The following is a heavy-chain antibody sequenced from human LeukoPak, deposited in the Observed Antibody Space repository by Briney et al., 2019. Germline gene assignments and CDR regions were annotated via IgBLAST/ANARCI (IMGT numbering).Heavy chain of an antibody. D-gene: IGHD6-19*01. V-gene: IGHV3-30*02. CDR1: GFTFSSYG. Sequence: GGSLRLSCAASGFTFSSYGMHWVRQAPGKGLEWVAFIRYDGSNKYYADSVKGRFTISRDNAKNTLYLQMNSLRAEDTAVYYCATYLAVAGPYYYYMDVWGKGTTVTVSS. J-gene: IGHJ6*03. CDR2: IRYDGSNK. CDR3: ATYLAVAGPYYYYMDV.